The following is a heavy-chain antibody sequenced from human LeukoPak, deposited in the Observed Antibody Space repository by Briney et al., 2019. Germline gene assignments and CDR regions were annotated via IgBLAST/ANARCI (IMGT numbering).Heavy chain of an antibody. CDR1: GDSVSSNSAA. J-gene: IGHJ4*02. Sequence: SQTLSLTCAISGDSVSSNSAAWNWIRQSPSRGLEWLGRTYYRSKWYNDYAVSVKGRITINPDTSKNQFSLQLNSVTPEDTAVYYCARVRSGSSSWYDLDYYFDYWGQGTLVTVSS. CDR3: ARVRSGSSSWYDLDYYFDY. CDR2: TYYRSKWYN. V-gene: IGHV6-1*01. D-gene: IGHD6-13*01.